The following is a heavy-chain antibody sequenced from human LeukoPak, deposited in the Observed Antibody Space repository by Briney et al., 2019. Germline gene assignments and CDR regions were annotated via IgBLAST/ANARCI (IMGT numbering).Heavy chain of an antibody. CDR1: GFTFSSYE. Sequence: GGSLRLFCGASGFTFSSYEMKWVRQAPGKGLEGGSYISSSGSTIYYADSVKGRFTIYRDNAKNSLYLQMNSLRAEDTAVYYCAELGIPMLGGVWGKGTTVTISS. D-gene: IGHD3-10*02. J-gene: IGHJ6*04. CDR2: ISSSGSTI. V-gene: IGHV3-48*03. CDR3: AELGIPMLGGV.